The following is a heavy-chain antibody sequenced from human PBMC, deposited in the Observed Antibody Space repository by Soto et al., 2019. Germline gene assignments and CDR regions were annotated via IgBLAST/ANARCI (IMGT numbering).Heavy chain of an antibody. CDR1: GGSFSGYY. D-gene: IGHD6-13*01. Sequence: SETLSLTCAVYGGSFSGYYWSWIRQPPGKGLEWIGEINHSGSTNYNPSLKSRVTISVDTSKNQFSLKLSSVTAADTAVYYCARGKVCSSSWYQRNDPYFYSGMDVWGQGTTVTVSS. V-gene: IGHV4-34*01. J-gene: IGHJ6*02. CDR3: ARGKVCSSSWYQRNDPYFYSGMDV. CDR2: INHSGST.